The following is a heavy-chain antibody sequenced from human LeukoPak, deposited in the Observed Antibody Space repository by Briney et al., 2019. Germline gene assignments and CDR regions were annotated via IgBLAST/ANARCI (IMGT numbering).Heavy chain of an antibody. CDR1: GVTVSSNY. Sequence: PGGSLRLSCAASGVTVSSNYMSWVRQAPRKGLEWVSVMYSGGSIYYADSVKGRFTISRDKSRTTQYLQMESLRAEDTAVYYCARDFRGQTHWGQGTLVTVSS. CDR2: MYSGGSI. J-gene: IGHJ4*02. CDR3: ARDFRGQTH. D-gene: IGHD3-16*01. V-gene: IGHV3-53*01.